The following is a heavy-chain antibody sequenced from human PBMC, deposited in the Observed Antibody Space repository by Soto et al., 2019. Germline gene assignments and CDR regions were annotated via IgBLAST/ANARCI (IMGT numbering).Heavy chain of an antibody. Sequence: GGSLRLSCAASGFTFSSYEMNWVRQAPGKGLEWVSYISSSGSTIYYADSVKGRFTISRDNAKNSLYLQMNSLRAEDTAVCYCARYCSSTSCYTGGGYYYGMDVWGQGTTVTVSS. CDR2: ISSSGSTI. J-gene: IGHJ6*02. CDR1: GFTFSSYE. D-gene: IGHD2-2*02. V-gene: IGHV3-48*03. CDR3: ARYCSSTSCYTGGGYYYGMDV.